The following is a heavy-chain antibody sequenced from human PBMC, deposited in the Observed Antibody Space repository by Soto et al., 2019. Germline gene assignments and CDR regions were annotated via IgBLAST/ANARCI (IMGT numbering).Heavy chain of an antibody. Sequence: QITLKESGPPLVKPTQTLTLTCTFSGFSLSTSGVGVGWIRQPPGKALEWLAIIYWDDDKRYRPSLKSRLTITKNTTKNQVVLTMPTMDPVDTATYYCAHYSNWFDPLGQGTLVTVSS. CDR2: IYWDDDK. CDR3: AHYSNWFDP. V-gene: IGHV2-5*02. D-gene: IGHD2-15*01. CDR1: GFSLSTSGVG. J-gene: IGHJ5*02.